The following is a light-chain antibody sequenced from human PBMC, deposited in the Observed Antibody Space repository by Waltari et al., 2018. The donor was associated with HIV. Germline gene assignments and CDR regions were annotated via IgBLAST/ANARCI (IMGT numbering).Light chain of an antibody. J-gene: IGLJ1*01. Sequence: QSALTQPASVSGSPGQSITIPCPGTSSAVGGYNYFSWYQQHPGKAPKLMIYDVSNRPSGVSNRFSGSKSGNTASLTISGLQAEDEADYYCSSYTSSSPYAFGTGTKVTVL. CDR3: SSYTSSSPYA. CDR2: DVS. V-gene: IGLV2-14*03. CDR1: SSAVGGYNY.